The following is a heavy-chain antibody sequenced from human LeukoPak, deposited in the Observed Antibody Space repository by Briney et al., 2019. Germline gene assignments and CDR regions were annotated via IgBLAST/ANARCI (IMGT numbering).Heavy chain of an antibody. CDR2: IIPIFGTA. CDR3: ARGHYYYDSSGYYDPTDAFDI. V-gene: IGHV1-69*05. Sequence: SVKVSCKASGGTFSSYAISWVRQAPGQGLEWMGRIIPIFGTANYAKKFQGRVTITTDESTSTAYMELSSLRSEDTAVYYCARGHYYYDSSGYYDPTDAFDIWGQGTMVTVSS. D-gene: IGHD3-22*01. J-gene: IGHJ3*02. CDR1: GGTFSSYA.